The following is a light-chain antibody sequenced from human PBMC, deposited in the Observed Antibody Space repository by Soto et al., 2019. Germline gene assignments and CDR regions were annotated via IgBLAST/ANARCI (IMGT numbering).Light chain of an antibody. V-gene: IGLV1-51*01. Sequence: QSVLTQPPSVSAAPGQKVTISCSGSSSNIGNNYVSWYQQLPGTAPKLLIYENNKRPSGIPDRFSGSKSGTSATLGITGLQTVDEADYYCGTWDSSLSAGVVFGGGTKVTVL. CDR2: ENN. CDR1: SSNIGNNY. J-gene: IGLJ2*01. CDR3: GTWDSSLSAGVV.